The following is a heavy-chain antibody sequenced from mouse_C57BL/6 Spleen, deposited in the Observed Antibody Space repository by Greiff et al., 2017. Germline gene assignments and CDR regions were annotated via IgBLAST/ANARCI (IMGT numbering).Heavy chain of an antibody. Sequence: VHLVESGAELVKPGASVKLSCKASGYTFTEYSIHWVNQRSGQGLEWIGWFFPGSGSIKYNENFKDKATLTADKSSSTVNMELSILTSEDSAVYFYARHECDWDGLSFDYWGQGTTLTVSS. CDR1: GYTFTEYS. V-gene: IGHV1-62-2*01. CDR3: ARHECDWDGLSFDY. D-gene: IGHD4-1*01. J-gene: IGHJ2*01. CDR2: FFPGSGSI.